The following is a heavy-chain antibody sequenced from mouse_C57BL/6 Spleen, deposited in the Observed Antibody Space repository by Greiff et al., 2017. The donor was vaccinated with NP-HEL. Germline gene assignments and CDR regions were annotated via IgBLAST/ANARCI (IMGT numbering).Heavy chain of an antibody. J-gene: IGHJ4*01. V-gene: IGHV5-9-1*02. D-gene: IGHD3-2*02. CDR1: GFTFSSYA. Sequence: EVKLVESGEGLVKPGGSLKLSCAASGFTFSSYAMSWVRQTPEKRLEWVAYISSGGDYIYYADTVKGRFTISRDNARNTLYLQMSSLKSEDTAMYYCTREGSGYVDDAMDYWGQGTSVTVSS. CDR3: TREGSGYVDDAMDY. CDR2: ISSGGDYI.